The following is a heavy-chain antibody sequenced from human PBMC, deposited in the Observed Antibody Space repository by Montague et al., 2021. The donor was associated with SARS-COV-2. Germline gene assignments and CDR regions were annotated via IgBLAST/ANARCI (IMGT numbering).Heavy chain of an antibody. D-gene: IGHD3-22*01. CDR3: VREKYYFDASGSK. CDR1: GVSISSGSYY. Sequence: SETLSLTCSVSGVSISSGSYYWSWVRQPPGKGLEWIGYVYNTGSTNYNPSLKSRVTLSIDTSKNQFSLNLTSVTAADTAVYYCVREKYYFDASGSKWGQGALVTV. V-gene: IGHV4-61*01. J-gene: IGHJ4*02. CDR2: VYNTGST.